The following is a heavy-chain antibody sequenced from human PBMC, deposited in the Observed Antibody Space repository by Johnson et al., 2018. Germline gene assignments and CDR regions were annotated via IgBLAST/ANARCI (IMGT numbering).Heavy chain of an antibody. CDR1: GYTFTTYY. CDR2: INPSGGDT. V-gene: IGHV1-46*01. Sequence: VQLVESGAEVKKPGASVKVSCETSGYTFTTYYIHWVRQAPGQGLEWMGTINPSGGDTTHAQKFQGRVTMTRDTSASTVYMELSNLRSDDTAVYFCARDRELGGDTTGQYYDGMDVWGQGTTVTVSS. CDR3: ARDRELGGDTTGQYYDGMDV. D-gene: IGHD7-27*01. J-gene: IGHJ6*02.